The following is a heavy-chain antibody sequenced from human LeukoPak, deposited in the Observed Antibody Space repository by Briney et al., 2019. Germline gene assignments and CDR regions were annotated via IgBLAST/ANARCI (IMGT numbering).Heavy chain of an antibody. D-gene: IGHD3-10*01. Sequence: PGGSLRLCCAASGFTFTNYAMSWVRQAPGKGLEWVSAISARGDNTYYADSVKGRFSISRDNSQNTQYLQMNSLRAEDTAIYYCAKAYHYGAGSSFDYWGQGILVTVSS. CDR1: GFTFTNYA. J-gene: IGHJ4*02. CDR3: AKAYHYGAGSSFDY. CDR2: ISARGDNT. V-gene: IGHV3-23*01.